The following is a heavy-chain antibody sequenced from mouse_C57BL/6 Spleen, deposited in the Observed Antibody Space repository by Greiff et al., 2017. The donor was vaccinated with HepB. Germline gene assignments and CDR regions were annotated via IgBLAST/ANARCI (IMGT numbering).Heavy chain of an antibody. CDR1: GYAFSSYW. CDR3: ARDGSSYEAMDY. CDR2: MYPGDGDT. J-gene: IGHJ4*01. Sequence: QVQLQQSGAELVKPGASVKISCKASGYAFSSYWMNWVKQRPGKGLEWIGQMYPGDGDTNYNGKFKGKATLTADKSSSTAYMQLSSLTSEDSAVYFCARDGSSYEAMDYWGQGTSVTVSS. D-gene: IGHD1-1*01. V-gene: IGHV1-80*01.